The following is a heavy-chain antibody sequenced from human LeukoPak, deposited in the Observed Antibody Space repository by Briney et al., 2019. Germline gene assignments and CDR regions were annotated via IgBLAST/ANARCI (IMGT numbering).Heavy chain of an antibody. Sequence: GRSLRLSCAASGFTFSSYGMHWVRQAPGKGLEWVAVIWYDGSNKYYAESVKGRFTISRDNSKNTLYLQMNSLRAEDTAVYYCAKEDGGSCSSWGQGTLVTVSS. CDR3: AKEDGGSCSS. V-gene: IGHV3-33*06. D-gene: IGHD2-15*01. CDR2: IWYDGSNK. CDR1: GFTFSSYG. J-gene: IGHJ5*02.